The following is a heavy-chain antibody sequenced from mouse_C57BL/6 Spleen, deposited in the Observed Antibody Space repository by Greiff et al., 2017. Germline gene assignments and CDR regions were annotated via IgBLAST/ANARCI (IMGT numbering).Heavy chain of an antibody. D-gene: IGHD1-1*01. J-gene: IGHJ3*01. CDR1: GFTFSSYA. CDR3: TREDYGSSSWFAY. CDR2: ISSGGDYI. V-gene: IGHV5-9-1*02. Sequence: EVKLMESGEGLVKPGGSLKLSCAASGFTFSSYAMSWVRQTPEKRLEWVAYISSGGDYIYYADTVKGRFTISRDNARNTLYLQMSSLKSEDTAMYYCTREDYGSSSWFAYWGQRTLVTVSA.